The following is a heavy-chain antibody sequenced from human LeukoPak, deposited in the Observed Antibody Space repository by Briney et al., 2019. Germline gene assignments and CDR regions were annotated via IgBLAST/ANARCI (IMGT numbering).Heavy chain of an antibody. J-gene: IGHJ5*02. Sequence: ASVKVSCKASGYTFTGYYMHWVRQASGQGLEWMGRINPNSGGTNYAQKFQGRVTMTRDTSISTAYMELSRLRSDDTAVYYCARVGVGRGIAAAGRFDPWGQGTLVTVSS. D-gene: IGHD6-13*01. CDR2: INPNSGGT. CDR1: GYTFTGYY. V-gene: IGHV1-2*06. CDR3: ARVGVGRGIAAAGRFDP.